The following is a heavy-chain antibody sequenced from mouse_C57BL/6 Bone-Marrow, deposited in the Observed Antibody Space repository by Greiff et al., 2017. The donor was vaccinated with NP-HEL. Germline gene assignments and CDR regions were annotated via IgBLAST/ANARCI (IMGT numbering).Heavy chain of an antibody. V-gene: IGHV3-1*01. CDR2: ISDSGGS. CDR3: AREANWDWYFDV. J-gene: IGHJ1*03. Sequence: DVKLQESGPGMVKPSESLSLSCTATGYSFTSGYVCQWLRPFPGNKLGLRGFISDSGGSTYNPPVTSRISITHDTTKNHFFLKLNSVTTEDTATYYCAREANWDWYFDVWGTGTTVTVSS. D-gene: IGHD4-1*01. CDR1: GYSFTSGYV.